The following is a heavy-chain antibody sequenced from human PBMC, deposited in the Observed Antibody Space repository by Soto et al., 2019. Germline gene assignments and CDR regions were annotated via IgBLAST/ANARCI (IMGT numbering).Heavy chain of an antibody. CDR1: GYTFTNYY. CDR3: ARLLVPYCGGDCYSGFDY. V-gene: IGHV1-46*01. J-gene: IGHJ4*02. CDR2: LNPSGGTT. Sequence: ASGKVSCKASGYTFTNYYMHWVRQAPGQGLEWMGILNPSGGTTYYAQQFQDRVTMTRDTSTSTVYMELSSLRSEDTAVYYCARLLVPYCGGDCYSGFDYWGQGTLVTVSS. D-gene: IGHD2-21*02.